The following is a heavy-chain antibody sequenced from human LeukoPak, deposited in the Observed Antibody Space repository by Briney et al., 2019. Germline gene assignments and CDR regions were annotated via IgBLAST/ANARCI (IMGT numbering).Heavy chain of an antibody. CDR2: IYPADYDT. CDR1: GSDFTSYW. D-gene: IGHD6-6*01. Sequence: GEPVKISVRVSGSDFTSYWIAWVRPMPGRGLEWMGFIYPADYDTRYSPSFQGQVTISADRSVTTAYLQWSSLRASDTAVYFCARGLGYSTSSIPFDYWGQGTLVTVSS. CDR3: ARGLGYSTSSIPFDY. V-gene: IGHV5-51*01. J-gene: IGHJ4*02.